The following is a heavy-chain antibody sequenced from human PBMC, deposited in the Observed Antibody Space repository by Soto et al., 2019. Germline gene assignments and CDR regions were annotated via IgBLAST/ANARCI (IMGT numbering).Heavy chain of an antibody. D-gene: IGHD6-13*01. CDR2: ISYDGSNK. CDR3: ARESGVTAASDFDY. V-gene: IGHV3-30-3*01. Sequence: QVQLVESGGGVVQPGRSLRLSCAASGFTFSSYAMHWVRQAPGKGLEWVTFISYDGSNKYCAESVKGRFTISRDNSKNTLYLQMNSLRAEDTAVYYCARESGVTAASDFDYWGQGTLVTVSS. J-gene: IGHJ4*02. CDR1: GFTFSSYA.